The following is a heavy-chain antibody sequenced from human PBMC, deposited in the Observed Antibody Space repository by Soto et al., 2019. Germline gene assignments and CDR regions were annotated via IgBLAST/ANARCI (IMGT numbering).Heavy chain of an antibody. CDR1: GYSFTSYW. Sequence: GESLKISCKGSGYSFTSYWIGWVRQMPGKGLEWMGIIYPGDSDTRYSPSFQGQVTISADTSISTAYLQWSSLKASDTAMYYCASAVAGSGDYYYYGMDVWGQGTTVTVSS. CDR3: ASAVAGSGDYYYYGMDV. D-gene: IGHD6-19*01. J-gene: IGHJ6*02. V-gene: IGHV5-51*01. CDR2: IYPGDSDT.